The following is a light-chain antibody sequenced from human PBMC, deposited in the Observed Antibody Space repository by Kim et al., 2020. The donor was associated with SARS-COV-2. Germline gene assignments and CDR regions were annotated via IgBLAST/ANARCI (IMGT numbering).Light chain of an antibody. CDR3: QQYNNWPLYT. V-gene: IGKV3-15*01. J-gene: IGKJ2*01. CDR2: GAS. Sequence: EIVMTQSPATLSVSPGERATLSCRASQSVSSNLAWYQQKPSQAPRLLIYGASTRATGIPARFSGSGSGTEFTLTISSLQSEDFAVYYCQQYNNWPLYTFGQGTKLEI. CDR1: QSVSSN.